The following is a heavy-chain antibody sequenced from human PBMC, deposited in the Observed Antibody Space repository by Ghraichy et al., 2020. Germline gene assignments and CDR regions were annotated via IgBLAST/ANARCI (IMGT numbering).Heavy chain of an antibody. CDR1: GFTFSTYS. CDR2: ISPSGSYI. D-gene: IGHD3-10*01. Sequence: LSLTCAASGFTFSTYSMNWVRQAPGKGLEWVSSISPSGSYIYYADSVKGRFTISRDNAKNSLWLQMNSLRAEDTAVYYCVRGEGSDYWGQGTLVTVSS. J-gene: IGHJ4*02. CDR3: VRGEGSDY. V-gene: IGHV3-21*01.